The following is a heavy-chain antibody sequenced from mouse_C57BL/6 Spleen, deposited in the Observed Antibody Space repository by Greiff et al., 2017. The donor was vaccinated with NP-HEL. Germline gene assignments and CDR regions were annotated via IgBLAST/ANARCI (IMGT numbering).Heavy chain of an antibody. J-gene: IGHJ1*03. CDR3: SSPLIYYDYDAWYFDV. Sequence: QVQLQQPGAELVKPGASVKLSCKASGYTFTSYWMHWVKQRPGRGLEWIGRIDPNSGGTKYNEKFKSKATLTVDKPSSTAYMQLSSLTSEDSAVYYCSSPLIYYDYDAWYFDVWGTGTTVTVSS. D-gene: IGHD2-4*01. CDR1: GYTFTSYW. CDR2: IDPNSGGT. V-gene: IGHV1-72*01.